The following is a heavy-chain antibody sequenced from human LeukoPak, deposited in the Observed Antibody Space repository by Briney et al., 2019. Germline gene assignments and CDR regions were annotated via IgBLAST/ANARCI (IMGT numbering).Heavy chain of an antibody. J-gene: IGHJ5*02. Sequence: SETLSLTCAVYGGSFSGYYWSWIRQPPGKGLEWIGEINHSGSTNYNPSLKSRVTISVDTSKNQFSLKLSSVTAADTAVYYCARVDSPAPAYSYGRTNNWFDPWGQGTLVTVSS. CDR1: GGSFSGYY. V-gene: IGHV4-34*01. D-gene: IGHD5-18*01. CDR3: ARVDSPAPAYSYGRTNNWFDP. CDR2: INHSGST.